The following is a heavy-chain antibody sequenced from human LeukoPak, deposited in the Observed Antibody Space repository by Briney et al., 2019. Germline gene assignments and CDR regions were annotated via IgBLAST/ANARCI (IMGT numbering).Heavy chain of an antibody. Sequence: ASVKVSCKASGYTFTSYAVHWVRQAPGQRLEWMGWINAGNGNTKYSQKFQGRVTITRDTSASTAYMELSSLRSEDTAVYYCARSRGRDTAIDFDYWGQGTLVTVSS. CDR3: ARSRGRDTAIDFDY. CDR1: GYTFTSYA. V-gene: IGHV1-3*01. CDR2: INAGNGNT. J-gene: IGHJ4*02. D-gene: IGHD5-18*01.